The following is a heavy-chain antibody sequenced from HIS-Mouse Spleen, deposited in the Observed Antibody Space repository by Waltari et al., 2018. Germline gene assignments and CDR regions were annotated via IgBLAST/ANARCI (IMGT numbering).Heavy chain of an antibody. D-gene: IGHD3-22*01. CDR3: VREWLLRRGFDY. CDR1: GFTFSSYG. Sequence: QVQLVESGGGVVQPGRSLRLSCAASGFTFSSYGMNWVRQAPGKGVEWVAVISYDGSNKYYADSVKGRFTISRDNSKNTLYLQMNSLRAEDTAVYYCVREWLLRRGFDYWGQGTLVTVSS. J-gene: IGHJ4*02. V-gene: IGHV3-30*03. CDR2: ISYDGSNK.